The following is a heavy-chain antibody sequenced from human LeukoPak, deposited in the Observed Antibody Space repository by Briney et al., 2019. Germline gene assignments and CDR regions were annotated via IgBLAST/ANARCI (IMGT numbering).Heavy chain of an antibody. CDR3: TGDRSASGSQNY. J-gene: IGHJ4*02. D-gene: IGHD1-26*01. Sequence: ASVKVSCKTSGYTFTSYGIGWVRQAPGQGLEWMAWISAYNGNTNYAQKLQGRVTVTTDTSTSTAYMELRSLRSDDTAVYYCTGDRSASGSQNYWGQGTLVTVSS. V-gene: IGHV1-18*01. CDR1: GYTFTSYG. CDR2: ISAYNGNT.